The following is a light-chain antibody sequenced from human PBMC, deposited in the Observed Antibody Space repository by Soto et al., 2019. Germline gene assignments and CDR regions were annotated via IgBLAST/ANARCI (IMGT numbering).Light chain of an antibody. Sequence: EIVLTQSPGTLSLSPGERATLSCRASQSVSSSYLAWYQQKPGQAPRLLIYDVSSRATGIPDRFSGSGSGTDFTLTISRLEPEDFAVYYCQQYCSSPRTFGQGTKVEIK. J-gene: IGKJ1*01. CDR2: DVS. V-gene: IGKV3-20*01. CDR1: QSVSSSY. CDR3: QQYCSSPRT.